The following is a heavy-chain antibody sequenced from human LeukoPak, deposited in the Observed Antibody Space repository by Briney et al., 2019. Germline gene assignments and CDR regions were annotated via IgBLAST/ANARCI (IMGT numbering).Heavy chain of an antibody. CDR1: GGSINNYY. CDR2: IYHSGST. D-gene: IGHD6-13*01. J-gene: IGHJ4*02. V-gene: IGHV4-59*01. CDR3: ARGHSSWEYYFDY. Sequence: SETLSLTCTVSGGSINNYYWSWIPQPPGKGLEWIGYIYHSGSTNYNPSLKSRVTMSVDTSTNQFSLKLTSVTAADTAVYYCARGHSSWEYYFDYWGQGTLVTASA.